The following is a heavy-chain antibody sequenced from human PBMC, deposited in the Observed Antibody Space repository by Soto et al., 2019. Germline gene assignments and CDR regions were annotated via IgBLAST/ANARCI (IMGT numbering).Heavy chain of an antibody. J-gene: IGHJ4*02. CDR3: ARSQRGRTAFTFDY. CDR2: IYYSGTT. V-gene: IGHV4-61*01. Sequence: QVQLQESGPGLVKPSETLSLTCAVSGDSVSNDNYYWSWIRQPPGKGLEGIGYIYYSGTTNYNSYHKSRLSVSVDMSKNQCSLKLASVTAADTAVYFCARSQRGRTAFTFDYWGQGALVTVSS. CDR1: GDSVSNDNYY. D-gene: IGHD3-16*01.